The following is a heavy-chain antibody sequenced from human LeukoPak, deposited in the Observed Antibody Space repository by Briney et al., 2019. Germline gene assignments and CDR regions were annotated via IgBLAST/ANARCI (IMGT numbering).Heavy chain of an antibody. V-gene: IGHV3-7*03. D-gene: IGHD6-19*01. CDR1: EFTFSTYW. J-gene: IGHJ3*02. Sequence: GGSLRLSCAASEFTFSTYWMTWVRQASGKGLEWVANIKGDGSEKRYVGSVKGRFTISRDNAKNSLYLQMNSLRADDTAVYYCAREFNIAVAGIYTGFDIWGQGTMVTVSS. CDR2: IKGDGSEK. CDR3: AREFNIAVAGIYTGFDI.